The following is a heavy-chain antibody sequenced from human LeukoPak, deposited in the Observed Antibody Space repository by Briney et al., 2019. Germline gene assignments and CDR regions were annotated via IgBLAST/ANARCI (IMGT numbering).Heavy chain of an antibody. Sequence: GGSLRLSCAASGFTFSSYAMRWVRQAPGKGLEWVAVISYDGSNKYYADSVKGRFTISRDNSKNTLYLQMNSLRAEDTAVYYCIAARPWNYYYYMDVWGKGTTVTVSS. J-gene: IGHJ6*03. CDR2: ISYDGSNK. D-gene: IGHD6-6*01. CDR3: IAARPWNYYYYMDV. V-gene: IGHV3-30-3*01. CDR1: GFTFSSYA.